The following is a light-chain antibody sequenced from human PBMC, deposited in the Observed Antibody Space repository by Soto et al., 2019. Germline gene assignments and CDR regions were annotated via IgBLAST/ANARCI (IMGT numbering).Light chain of an antibody. CDR1: QSISNY. CDR3: QQSYNAPRT. V-gene: IGKV1-39*01. J-gene: IGKJ1*01. Sequence: DIPMTQSPYSLSASVGDRVTITCRASQSISNYLNWYQQKPGKAPRLLIHAASSLQSGVLSRFSGSGSGTDFTLTISSLQPEDFAIYYCQQSYNAPRTFGPGTKVEIK. CDR2: AAS.